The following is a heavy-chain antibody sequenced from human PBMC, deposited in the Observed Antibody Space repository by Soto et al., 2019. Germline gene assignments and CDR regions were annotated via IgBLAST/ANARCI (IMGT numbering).Heavy chain of an antibody. D-gene: IGHD2-15*01. V-gene: IGHV4-39*01. CDR1: GGSISSSSYY. CDR3: ARLRRVVVAYTKNNWFDP. J-gene: IGHJ5*02. Sequence: SETLSLTCTVSGGSISSSSYYWGWIRQPPGKGLEWNGSIYYSGSTYYNPSLKSRVTISVDTSKNQFSLKLSSVTAADTAVYYCARLRRVVVAYTKNNWFDPWGQGTLVTVSS. CDR2: IYYSGST.